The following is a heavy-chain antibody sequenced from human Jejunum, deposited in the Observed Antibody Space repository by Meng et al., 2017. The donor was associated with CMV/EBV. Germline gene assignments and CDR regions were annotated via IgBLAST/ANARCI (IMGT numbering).Heavy chain of an antibody. J-gene: IGHJ1*01. D-gene: IGHD3-10*01. V-gene: IGHV3-74*01. Sequence: SGLPFSSSWMHWVRQSPGKGLLWVSCIPSAGGEPRYADSVKGRFRISRDNGKNTVFLHMDSLRDDDTGVYYCASAPSGLGFTEATNWGQGTLVTVSS. CDR3: ASAPSGLGFTEATN. CDR1: GLPFSSSW. CDR2: IPSAGGEP.